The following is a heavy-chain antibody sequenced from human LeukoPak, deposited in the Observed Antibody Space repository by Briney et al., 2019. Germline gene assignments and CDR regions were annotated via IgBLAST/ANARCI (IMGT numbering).Heavy chain of an antibody. Sequence: SETLSLTCTVSGGSISSSTYYWGCIRQPPGKGRESNVSIYYSGRTYYNPSLKCRITIAIDTSKLQFQLKLKSVADADTSVYYCSTTYSGGYHGLDIWGQGTMVTVSS. D-gene: IGHD1-26*01. CDR1: GGSISSSTYY. CDR3: STTYSGGYHGLDI. CDR2: IYYSGRT. J-gene: IGHJ3*02. V-gene: IGHV4-39*01.